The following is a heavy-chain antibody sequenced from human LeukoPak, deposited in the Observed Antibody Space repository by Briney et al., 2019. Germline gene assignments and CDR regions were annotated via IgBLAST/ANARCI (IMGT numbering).Heavy chain of an antibody. D-gene: IGHD3-22*01. CDR2: INPNSGGT. Sequence: GASVKVSCEASGYTFTGYYMHWVRQAPGQGLEWMGWINPNSGGTNYAQKFQGRVTMTRDTSISTAYMELSRLRSDDTAVYYCARDGRGSGYIAEYFQHWGQGTLVTVSS. CDR1: GYTFTGYY. J-gene: IGHJ1*01. CDR3: ARDGRGSGYIAEYFQH. V-gene: IGHV1-2*02.